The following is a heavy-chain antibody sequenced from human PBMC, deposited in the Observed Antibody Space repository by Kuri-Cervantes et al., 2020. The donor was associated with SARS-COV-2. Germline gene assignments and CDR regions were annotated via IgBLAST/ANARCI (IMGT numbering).Heavy chain of an antibody. V-gene: IGHV4-39*07. CDR3: ARGVGGYCSSTSCYSYYYMDV. Sequence: ESLKISCTVSGGSISSSSYYWGWIRQPPGKGLEWIGSIYYSGSTYYNPSLKSRVTISVDTSKNQFSLKLSSVTAADTAVYYCARGVGGYCSSTSCYSYYYMDVWGKGTTVTVSS. CDR2: IYYSGST. J-gene: IGHJ6*03. D-gene: IGHD2-2*02. CDR1: GGSISSSSYY.